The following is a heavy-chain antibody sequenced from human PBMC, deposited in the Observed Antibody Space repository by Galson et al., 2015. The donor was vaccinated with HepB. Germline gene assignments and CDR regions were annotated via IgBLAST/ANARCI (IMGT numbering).Heavy chain of an antibody. Sequence: SLRLSCAASGISFSSHWMHWVRQGPGKGLVWVSRINSDGSSTTYADSVEGRFTISRDNAKNTLYLQMNTLRVEDTAVYYCASLETPYGGNPLVGSDIWGQGTMVTVSS. CDR2: INSDGSST. J-gene: IGHJ3*02. D-gene: IGHD4-23*01. CDR3: ASLETPYGGNPLVGSDI. CDR1: GISFSSHW. V-gene: IGHV3-74*01.